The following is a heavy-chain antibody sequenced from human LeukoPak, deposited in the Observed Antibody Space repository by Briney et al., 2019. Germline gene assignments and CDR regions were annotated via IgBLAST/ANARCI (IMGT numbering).Heavy chain of an antibody. J-gene: IGHJ4*02. CDR1: GFTVGSNY. D-gene: IGHD1-1*01. CDR3: TTALYDWNDVNY. CDR2: IYSGGST. V-gene: IGHV3-53*01. Sequence: GGSLRLSCAASGFTVGSNYMSWVRQAPGKGLEWVSVIYSGGSTYYADSVKGRFTISRDNSKNTLYLQMNSLKTEDTAVYYCTTALYDWNDVNYWGQGTLVTVSS.